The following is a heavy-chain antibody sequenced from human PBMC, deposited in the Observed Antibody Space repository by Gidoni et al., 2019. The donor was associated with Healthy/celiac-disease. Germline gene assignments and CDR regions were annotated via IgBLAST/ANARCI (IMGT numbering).Heavy chain of an antibody. CDR2: IRSKAYGGTT. V-gene: IGHV3-49*05. J-gene: IGHJ4*02. Sequence: EVQLVESGGGLVKPGRSLIISCTASGFTFGAYAMSWFRQAPGKGLEWVGFIRSKAYGGTTEYAASVKGRFTISRDDSKSIAYLQMNSLKTEDTAVYYCTRGAKYYYDSSGYYNPIYYWGQGTLVTVSS. CDR3: TRGAKYYYDSSGYYNPIYY. D-gene: IGHD3-22*01. CDR1: GFTFGAYA.